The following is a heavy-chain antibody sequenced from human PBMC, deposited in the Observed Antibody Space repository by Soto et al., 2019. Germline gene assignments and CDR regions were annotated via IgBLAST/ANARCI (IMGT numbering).Heavy chain of an antibody. CDR2: IYYSGST. V-gene: IGHV4-59*08. J-gene: IGHJ4*02. CDR3: ASSMVRGVKFDY. CDR1: GGSISSYY. D-gene: IGHD3-10*01. Sequence: QVQLQESGPGLVKPSETLSLTCTVSGGSISSYYWSWIRQPPGKGLEWIGYIYYSGSTNYNPSLKSRVTISVDTSKNQFSLKLSSVTAADTAVYYCASSMVRGVKFDYWCQGTLVTVSS.